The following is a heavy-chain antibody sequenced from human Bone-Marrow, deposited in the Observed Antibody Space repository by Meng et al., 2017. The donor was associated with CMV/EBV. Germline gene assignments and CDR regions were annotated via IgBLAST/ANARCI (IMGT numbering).Heavy chain of an antibody. D-gene: IGHD3-22*01. CDR2: IIPILGIP. V-gene: IGHV1-69*04. CDR3: ARDYYDSSGYYYADYYYGMDV. CDR1: GGTFSSFT. Sequence: SVKVSCKASGGTFSSFTISWVRQAPGQGLEWMGRIIPILGIPNYAQKFQDRVTITADKSTSTAYMELSSLRSEDTAVYYCARDYYDSSGYYYADYYYGMDVWGQGTTVTVSS. J-gene: IGHJ6*02.